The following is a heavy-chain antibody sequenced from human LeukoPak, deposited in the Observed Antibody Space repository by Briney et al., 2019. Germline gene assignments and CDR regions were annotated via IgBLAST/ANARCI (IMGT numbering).Heavy chain of an antibody. CDR2: IYPGDSDT. Sequence: GESLKISCKGSGYSFTSDWIGWVRQMPGKGLEWMGIIYPGDSDTRYSPSFQGQVTISADKSISTAYLQWSSLKASDTAMYYCARQPHMITFGGVISWFDPWGQGTLVTVSS. D-gene: IGHD3-16*02. J-gene: IGHJ5*02. CDR1: GYSFTSDW. V-gene: IGHV5-51*01. CDR3: ARQPHMITFGGVISWFDP.